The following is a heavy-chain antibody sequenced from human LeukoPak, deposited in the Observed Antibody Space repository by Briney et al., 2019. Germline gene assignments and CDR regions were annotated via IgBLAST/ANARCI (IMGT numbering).Heavy chain of an antibody. CDR2: ISYDGSNK. V-gene: IGHV3-30*01. J-gene: IGHJ6*03. Sequence: PGGSLRLSCAASGFTFSTYAMHWVRQAPGKGLEWVAVISYDGSNKDYADSVKGRFTISRDNSKNTLYLQMNSLRADDTAVYYCARAPSFYQLLLYMDVWGKGTTVTVSS. D-gene: IGHD2-2*01. CDR1: GFTFSTYA. CDR3: ARAPSFYQLLLYMDV.